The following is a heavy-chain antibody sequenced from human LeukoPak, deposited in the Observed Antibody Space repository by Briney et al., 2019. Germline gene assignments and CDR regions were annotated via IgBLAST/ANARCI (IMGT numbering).Heavy chain of an antibody. CDR2: IYSGGST. Sequence: PGGSLRLSCAASGFTVSSNYMSWVRQAPGKGLEWVSVIYSGGSTYYADSVTGRFTISRDNSKNTLYLQMNSLRAEDTAVYYCARDYGDDEGWFDPWGQGTLVTVSS. CDR3: ARDYGDDEGWFDP. CDR1: GFTVSSNY. J-gene: IGHJ5*02. D-gene: IGHD4-17*01. V-gene: IGHV3-66*02.